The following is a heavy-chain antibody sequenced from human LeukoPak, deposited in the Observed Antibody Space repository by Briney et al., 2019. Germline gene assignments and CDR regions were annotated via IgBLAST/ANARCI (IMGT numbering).Heavy chain of an antibody. CDR2: ITGSTGST. D-gene: IGHD1-26*01. Sequence: GGSLRLSCAASGFTFTSYAMTWVRQAPGKGLEGVSSITGSTGSTYYADSVKGRFTISRDNSKNTLYLQMNSLRAEDTAVYYCAKRYSGSSGLYNFDYWGQGTLVTVSS. CDR1: GFTFTSYA. V-gene: IGHV3-23*01. CDR3: AKRYSGSSGLYNFDY. J-gene: IGHJ4*02.